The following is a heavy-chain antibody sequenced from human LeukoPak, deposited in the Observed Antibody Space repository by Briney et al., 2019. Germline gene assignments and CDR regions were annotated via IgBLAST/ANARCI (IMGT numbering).Heavy chain of an antibody. Sequence: GGSLRLSCAASGFTCSKCGMNWVRQAPGKGLEWVAVISYDGSNKYYADSVKGRFTISRDNSKNTLYLQMNSLRAEDTAVYYCARDGTEMATIEKGFDIWGQGTMVTVSS. D-gene: IGHD5-24*01. V-gene: IGHV3-30*03. CDR3: ARDGTEMATIEKGFDI. J-gene: IGHJ3*02. CDR1: GFTCSKCG. CDR2: ISYDGSNK.